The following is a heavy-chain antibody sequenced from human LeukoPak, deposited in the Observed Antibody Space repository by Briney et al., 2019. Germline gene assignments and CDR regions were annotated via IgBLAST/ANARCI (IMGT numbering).Heavy chain of an antibody. CDR1: GGSISSYY. D-gene: IGHD1-26*01. Sequence: SETLSLTCTVSGGSISSYYWSWIRQPPGKGQEWIGYIYYTGSTNYSPSLKSRVTISVDTSKNQFSLKLSSVTAADTAVYYCARDRVGATPGYYYYGMDVWGQGTTVTVSS. CDR2: IYYTGST. CDR3: ARDRVGATPGYYYYGMDV. J-gene: IGHJ6*02. V-gene: IGHV4-59*01.